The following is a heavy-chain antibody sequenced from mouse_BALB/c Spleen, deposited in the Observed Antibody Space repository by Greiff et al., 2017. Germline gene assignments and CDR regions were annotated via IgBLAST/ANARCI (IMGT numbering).Heavy chain of an antibody. Sequence: EVMLVESGGGLVKPGGSLKLSCAASGFTFSSYAMSWVRQTPEKRLEWVASISSGGSTYYPDSVKGRFTISRDNARNILYLQMSSLRSEDTAMYYCARGRDYDYPWFAYWGQGTLVTVSA. CDR1: GFTFSSYA. V-gene: IGHV5-6-5*01. CDR3: ARGRDYDYPWFAY. J-gene: IGHJ3*01. D-gene: IGHD2-4*01. CDR2: ISSGGST.